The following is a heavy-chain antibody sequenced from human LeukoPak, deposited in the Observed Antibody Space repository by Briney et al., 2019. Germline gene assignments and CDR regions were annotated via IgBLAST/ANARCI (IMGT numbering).Heavy chain of an antibody. V-gene: IGHV1-2*02. J-gene: IGHJ4*02. CDR1: GYTFTGYY. D-gene: IGHD3-3*01. CDR3: VRETGDFEYYDFWSGYFY. Sequence: GASVKVSCKASGYTFTGYYMHWVRQAPGQGLEWMGWINPNSGGTNYAQKFQGRVTMTRDTSISTAYMELSRLRSDDTAVYYCVRETGDFEYYDFWSGYFYWGQGTLVTVSS. CDR2: INPNSGGT.